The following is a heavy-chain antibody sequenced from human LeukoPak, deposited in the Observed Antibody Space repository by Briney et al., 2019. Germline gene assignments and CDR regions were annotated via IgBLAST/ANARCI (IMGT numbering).Heavy chain of an antibody. D-gene: IGHD1-26*01. CDR3: AKGTSVVGATIALAYYYYYGMDV. Sequence: PGGSLRLSCAASGFTFNNYAMSWVRQAPGKGLEWVSGISGSGGSTYYADSVKGRFTISRDNSKNTLYLQMNSLRAEDTAVYYCAKGTSVVGATIALAYYYYYGMDVWGQGTTVTVSS. CDR2: ISGSGGST. V-gene: IGHV3-23*01. J-gene: IGHJ6*02. CDR1: GFTFNNYA.